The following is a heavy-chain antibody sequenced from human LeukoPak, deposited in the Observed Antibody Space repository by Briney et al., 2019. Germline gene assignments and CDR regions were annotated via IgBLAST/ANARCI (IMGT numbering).Heavy chain of an antibody. D-gene: IGHD6-19*01. CDR1: GFTFSSYG. CDR3: ARDGIAVAGTGWFDP. J-gene: IGHJ5*02. CDR2: IWYDGSNK. Sequence: PGRSLRLSCGASGFTFSSYGMHWVRQAPGKGLEWVAVIWYDGSNKYYADSVKGRFTISRDNSKNTLYLQMNSLRAEDTAVYYCARDGIAVAGTGWFDPWGQGTLVTVSS. V-gene: IGHV3-33*01.